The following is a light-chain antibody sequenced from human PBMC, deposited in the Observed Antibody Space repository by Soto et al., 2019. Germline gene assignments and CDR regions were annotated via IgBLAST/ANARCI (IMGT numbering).Light chain of an antibody. V-gene: IGKV4-1*01. CDR1: QTVLYSSNNKNY. CDR2: WAS. Sequence: DIVMTQSPDSLAVSLGERATINCKSSQTVLYSSNNKNYLAWYQQKPRQPPKLLIYWASTRESGVPDRFSGSGSGTDFTLTISSLQAEDVAVYYCQQYYSPPPTFGQGTKLEIK. CDR3: QQYYSPPPT. J-gene: IGKJ2*01.